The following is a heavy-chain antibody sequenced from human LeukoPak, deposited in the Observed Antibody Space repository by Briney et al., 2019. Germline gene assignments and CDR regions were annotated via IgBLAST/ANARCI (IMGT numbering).Heavy chain of an antibody. V-gene: IGHV4-34*01. CDR2: INHSGST. Sequence: PSETLSLTCAVYGGSFSGYYWSWIRQPPGKGLEWIGEINHSGSTNYNPSLKSRVTTSVDTSKNQFSLKLSSVTAADTAVYYCARRFILGYCSSTSCYNRIWYYYYGMDVWGQGTTVTVSS. J-gene: IGHJ6*02. CDR1: GGSFSGYY. D-gene: IGHD2-2*02. CDR3: ARRFILGYCSSTSCYNRIWYYYYGMDV.